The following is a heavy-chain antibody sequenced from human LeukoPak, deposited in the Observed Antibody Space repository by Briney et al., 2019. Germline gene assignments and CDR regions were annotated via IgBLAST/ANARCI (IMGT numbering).Heavy chain of an antibody. CDR2: ISGSGGST. J-gene: IGHJ6*02. CDR3: AVPGIAAAGKSHRGRYYYYGMDV. D-gene: IGHD6-13*01. Sequence: GGSLRLSCAASGFTFSSYAMSWVRQAPGKGLEWVSAISGSGGSTYYADSVKGRFTISRDNSKNSLYLQMNSLRDEDTAVYYCAVPGIAAAGKSHRGRYYYYGMDVWGQGTTVTVSS. V-gene: IGHV3-23*01. CDR1: GFTFSSYA.